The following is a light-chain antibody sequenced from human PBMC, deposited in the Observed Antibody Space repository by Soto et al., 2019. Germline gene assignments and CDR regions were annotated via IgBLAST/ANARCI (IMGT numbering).Light chain of an antibody. CDR3: QQANSFPYT. Sequence: DIQMTQSPSSVSASVGARVTITCRASQGIITYLAWYQQKPGKAPRLLIHSASSLESGVPSRFSGSGSGTYFSLTISSLEPEDVATYFCQQANSFPYTFGQGTKLEI. J-gene: IGKJ2*01. V-gene: IGKV1D-12*01. CDR2: SAS. CDR1: QGIITY.